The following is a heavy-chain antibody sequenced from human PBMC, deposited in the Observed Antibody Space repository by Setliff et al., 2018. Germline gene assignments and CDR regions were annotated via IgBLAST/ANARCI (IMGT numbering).Heavy chain of an antibody. CDR3: ARGNSRSSVWYVVPHFDY. CDR2: IYVSVTT. Sequence: SETLSLTCTVSGGSISSGGYYWSWIRQPAGKGLEWIGHIYVSVTTNYNPSLKSRVTTSVDTSKNQFSLRLKSVTAADTAVYYCARGNSRSSVWYVVPHFDYWGQGTLVTVSS. V-gene: IGHV4-61*09. CDR1: GGSISSGGYY. D-gene: IGHD6-19*01. J-gene: IGHJ4*02.